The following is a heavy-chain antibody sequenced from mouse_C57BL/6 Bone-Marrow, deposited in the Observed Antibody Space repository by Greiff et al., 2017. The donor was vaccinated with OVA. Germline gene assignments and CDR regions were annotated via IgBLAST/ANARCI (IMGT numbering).Heavy chain of an antibody. Sequence: VMLVESGPGLVQPSQSLSITCTVSGFSLTSYGVNWVRQPPGKGLEWLGVIWSGGSTDYNAAFISRLSISKDNSKSQVFFKMNSLQADDTAIYYCARDYYSSSDWFAYWGQGTLVTVSA. CDR3: ARDYYSSSDWFAY. J-gene: IGHJ3*01. V-gene: IGHV2-2*01. CDR1: GFSLTSYG. CDR2: IWSGGST. D-gene: IGHD1-1*01.